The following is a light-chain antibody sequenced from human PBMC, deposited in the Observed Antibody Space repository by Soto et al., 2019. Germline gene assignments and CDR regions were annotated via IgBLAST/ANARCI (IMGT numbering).Light chain of an antibody. CDR2: KAS. CDR1: QTISIW. CDR3: QQYNTYPLT. J-gene: IGKJ4*01. Sequence: DIQMTQSPSTLSASVGDRVTITCRASQTISIWLAWYQQKPGKAPNLLIYKASSLESGGPSRFSGSGSGTEFTLTISSRQPDDFATYYCQQYNTYPLTFGGGTKVEI. V-gene: IGKV1-5*03.